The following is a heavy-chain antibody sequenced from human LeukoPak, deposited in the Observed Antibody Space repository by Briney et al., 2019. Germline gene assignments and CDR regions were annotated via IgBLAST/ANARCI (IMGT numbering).Heavy chain of an antibody. Sequence: GGSLRLSCAASGFTFSICWMRWARQAPGEGREGLANIKQDGSEKYYVDSVKGRFTISRDNAKNSLYLQMHSLRAEDTAVYYCARDLYYDSSGYEDHWGQGTLVTVSS. V-gene: IGHV3-7*01. CDR1: GFTFSICW. D-gene: IGHD3-22*01. CDR2: IKQDGSEK. J-gene: IGHJ4*02. CDR3: ARDLYYDSSGYEDH.